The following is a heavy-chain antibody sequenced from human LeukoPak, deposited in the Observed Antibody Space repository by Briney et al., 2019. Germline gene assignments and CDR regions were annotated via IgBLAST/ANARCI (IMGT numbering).Heavy chain of an antibody. CDR2: ISSSGSTI. V-gene: IGHV3-11*01. J-gene: IGHJ6*03. Sequence: GGSLRLSCAASGLTFSDYYMSWIRQAPGKGLEWVSYISSSGSTIYYADSVKGRFTISRDNAKNSLYLQMNSLRAEDTAVYYCARMSSSRYRFYYYYYYMDVWGKGTTVTVSS. D-gene: IGHD6-13*01. CDR3: ARMSSSRYRFYYYYYYMDV. CDR1: GLTFSDYY.